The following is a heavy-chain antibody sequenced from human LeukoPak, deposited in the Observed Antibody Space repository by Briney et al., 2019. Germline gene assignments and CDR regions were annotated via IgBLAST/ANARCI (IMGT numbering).Heavy chain of an antibody. Sequence: GASVKVSCKASGYTFTSYGISWVRQAPGQGLEWMGWISAYNGNTNYAQKLQGRVTMTTDTSTSTAYMELRSLRSDDTAVYYCARVVPAARRPHNSFDPWGQGTLVTVSS. CDR1: GYTFTSYG. CDR2: ISAYNGNT. J-gene: IGHJ5*02. D-gene: IGHD2-2*01. CDR3: ARVVPAARRPHNSFDP. V-gene: IGHV1-18*01.